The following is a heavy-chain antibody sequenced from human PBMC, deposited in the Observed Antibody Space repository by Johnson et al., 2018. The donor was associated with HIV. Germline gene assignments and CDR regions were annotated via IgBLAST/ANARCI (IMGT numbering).Heavy chain of an antibody. V-gene: IGHV3-66*02. D-gene: IGHD3-3*01. CDR3: AKDYFGITIFPYAFDI. CDR2: IYSGGDT. CDR1: TFSVSSNS. J-gene: IGHJ3*02. Sequence: VQLVESGGGLVRPGGSLRLSCAPSTFSVSSNSMTWVRQAPGKGLEWISVIYSGGDTYYADSMKGRFTISRDNSKNTLYLQMNSLRAEDTAVYYCAKDYFGITIFPYAFDIWGQGTMVTVSS.